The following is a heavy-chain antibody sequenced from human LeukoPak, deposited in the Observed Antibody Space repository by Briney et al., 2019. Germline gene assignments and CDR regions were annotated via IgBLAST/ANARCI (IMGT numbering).Heavy chain of an antibody. Sequence: GASVKVSCKTSGYRFSDYYMHWVRQAPGQGLEWMGWINPNSGGTNYAQKFQGRVTMTRDTSISTAYMELSRLRSDDTAVYYCARDRVVVPAAFDYWGQGTLVTVSS. CDR2: INPNSGGT. V-gene: IGHV1-2*02. CDR1: GYRFSDYY. D-gene: IGHD2-2*01. CDR3: ARDRVVVPAAFDY. J-gene: IGHJ4*02.